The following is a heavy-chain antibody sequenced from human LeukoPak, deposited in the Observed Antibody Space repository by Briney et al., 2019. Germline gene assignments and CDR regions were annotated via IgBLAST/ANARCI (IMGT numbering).Heavy chain of an antibody. CDR2: IYYSGST. D-gene: IGHD2-2*01. CDR3: ARVPVVVVPAAKSYDYYYYGMDV. V-gene: IGHV4-31*03. Sequence: PSETLSLTCTVSGGSISSGGYYWSWIRQHPGKGLEWIGYIYYSGSTYYNPSLKSRVTISVDTSKNQFSLKLSSVTAADTAVYYCARVPVVVVPAAKSYDYYYYGMDVWGQGTTATVSS. J-gene: IGHJ6*02. CDR1: GGSISSGGYY.